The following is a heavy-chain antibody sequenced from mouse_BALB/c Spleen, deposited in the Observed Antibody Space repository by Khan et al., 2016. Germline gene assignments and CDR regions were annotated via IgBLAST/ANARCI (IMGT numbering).Heavy chain of an antibody. J-gene: IGHJ4*01. CDR3: ARAWYSMDY. V-gene: IGHV1-9*01. CDR2: ILPGSGSS. Sequence: QVQLQQSGAELMKPGASVKISCKATGYPFSNYWIEGVKQRPGHGLEWIGAILPGSGSSNSNGNFKGKATVTADASSNTADMQLISLTSEDSAVYFCARAWYSMDYWGQGTSVTVSS. CDR1: GYPFSNYW.